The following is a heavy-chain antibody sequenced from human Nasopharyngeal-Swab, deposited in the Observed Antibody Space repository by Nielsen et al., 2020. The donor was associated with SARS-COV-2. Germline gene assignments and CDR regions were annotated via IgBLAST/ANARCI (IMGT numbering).Heavy chain of an antibody. J-gene: IGHJ6*03. CDR1: GGSVSSGSYY. D-gene: IGHD5-12*01. Sequence: SETLSLTCTVSGGSVSSGSYYWSWIRQPPGKGLEWIGYIYYSGSTNYNPSLKSRITLSVDTSKNQFSLNLCSVTAADTAVYYCVVVTIQDPYYYYYMDVWGKGTTVTVSS. V-gene: IGHV4-61*01. CDR3: VVVTIQDPYYYYYMDV. CDR2: IYYSGST.